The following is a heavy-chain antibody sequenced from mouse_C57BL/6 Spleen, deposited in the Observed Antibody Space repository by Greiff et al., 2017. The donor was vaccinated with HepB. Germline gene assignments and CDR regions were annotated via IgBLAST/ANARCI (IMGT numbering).Heavy chain of an antibody. V-gene: IGHV1-53*01. CDR3: ARSPLITTVVGEFAY. J-gene: IGHJ3*01. Sequence: QVQLQQSGTELVKPGASVKLSCKASGYTFTSYWMHWVKQRPGQGLEWIGNINPSNGGTNYNEKFKSKATLTVDKSSSTAYMQLSSLTSEDSAVYYCARSPLITTVVGEFAYWGQGTLVTVSA. CDR1: GYTFTSYW. D-gene: IGHD1-1*01. CDR2: INPSNGGT.